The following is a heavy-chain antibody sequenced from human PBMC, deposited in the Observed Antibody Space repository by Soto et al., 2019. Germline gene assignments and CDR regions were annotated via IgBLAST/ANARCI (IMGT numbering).Heavy chain of an antibody. CDR1: GFTFSSYA. Sequence: QVQLVESGGGVVQPGRSLRLSCAASGFTFSSYAMHWVRQAPGKGLEWVAVISYDGSNKYYADSVKGRFTISRDNSKNTLYLQMNSLRDEDTAVYYCAKDFDWLLYHWGQGTLVTVSS. J-gene: IGHJ5*02. CDR3: AKDFDWLLYH. D-gene: IGHD3-9*01. CDR2: ISYDGSNK. V-gene: IGHV3-30-3*02.